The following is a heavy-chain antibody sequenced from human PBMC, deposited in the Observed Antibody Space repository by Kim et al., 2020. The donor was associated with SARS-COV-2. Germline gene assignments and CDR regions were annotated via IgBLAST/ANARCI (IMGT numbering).Heavy chain of an antibody. J-gene: IGHJ6*02. V-gene: IGHV3-53*04. CDR3: ARDLNGAYYYGSGSYMYGMDV. Sequence: GGSLRLSCAASGFTVSSNYMSWVRQAPGKGLEWVSVIYSGGSTYYADSVKGRFTISRHNSKDTLYLQMNSLRAEDTAVYYCARDLNGAYYYGSGSYMYGMDVWGQGTTVTVSS. D-gene: IGHD3-10*01. CDR1: GFTVSSNY. CDR2: IYSGGST.